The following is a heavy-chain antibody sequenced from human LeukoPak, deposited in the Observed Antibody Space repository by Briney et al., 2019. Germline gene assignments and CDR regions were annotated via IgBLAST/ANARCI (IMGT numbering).Heavy chain of an antibody. Sequence: GGSLRLSCEASGFTFSSFAMTWVRQAPGKGLEWVSGISGSGGGTYYADSVKGRCTISRDNSKNTLYLQMSSLRAEDTAVYYCARDLIYCDSGNCFLRDASDIWGQGTMVTVSS. J-gene: IGHJ3*02. D-gene: IGHD2-15*01. CDR2: ISGSGGGT. CDR3: ARDLIYCDSGNCFLRDASDI. V-gene: IGHV3-23*01. CDR1: GFTFSSFA.